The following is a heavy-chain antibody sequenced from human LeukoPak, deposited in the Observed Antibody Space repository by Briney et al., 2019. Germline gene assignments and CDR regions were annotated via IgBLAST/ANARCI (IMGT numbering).Heavy chain of an antibody. J-gene: IGHJ4*02. D-gene: IGHD6-13*01. CDR3: ARVLAAAGTSYY. CDR1: GYTFTGYY. CDR2: INPNSGGT. Sequence: ASVKVSCKASGYTFTGYYMHWVRQAPGQGLEWMGWINPNSGGTNYTQKFQGRVTMTRDTSISTAYMELSRLRSDDTAVYYCARVLAAAGTSYYWGQGTLVTVSS. V-gene: IGHV1-2*02.